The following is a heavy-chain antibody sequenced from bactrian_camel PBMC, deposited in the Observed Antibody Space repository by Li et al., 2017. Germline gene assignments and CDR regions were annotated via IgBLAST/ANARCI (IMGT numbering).Heavy chain of an antibody. V-gene: IGHV3-2*01. CDR3: ATDPTQCEGYCYTHY. CDR2: IYTGGGTT. D-gene: IGHD2*01. Sequence: VQLVESGGGLVQPAGSLRLSCAASGFTAGSYYMSWVRQAPGKGLEWVSSIYTGGGTTYSADSMKGRFTISRDNAKNTVYLQMNNLKTEDTALYYCATDPTQCEGYCYTHYWGQGTQVTV. CDR1: GFTAGSYY. J-gene: IGHJ4*01.